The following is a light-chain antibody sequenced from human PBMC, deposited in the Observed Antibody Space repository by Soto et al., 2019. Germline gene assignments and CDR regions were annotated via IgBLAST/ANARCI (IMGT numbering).Light chain of an antibody. CDR3: QQYNSYST. Sequence: IRMTQSPSTLSASVGDRVTITCRASQSISSWLAWYQQKPGKAPKLLIYDASSLESGVPSRFSGSGSGTEFTLTISSLQPDDFATYYCQQYNSYSTFGQGTMVDI. V-gene: IGKV1-5*01. CDR1: QSISSW. CDR2: DAS. J-gene: IGKJ1*01.